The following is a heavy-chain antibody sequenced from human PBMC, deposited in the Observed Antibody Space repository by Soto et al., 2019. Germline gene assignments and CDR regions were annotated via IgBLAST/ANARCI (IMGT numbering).Heavy chain of an antibody. V-gene: IGHV4-34*01. CDR1: GGSLSGYY. D-gene: IGHD2-15*01. CDR2: IDQDGST. CDR3: ARYYCSGGTCYSGIDY. Sequence: SETLSLTCAVHGGSLSGYYWTWIRQPPGKGLEWIGEIDQDGSTNYNPSLKSRVTISLDMSKNQFSLKLNSVTAADTAVYYCARYYCSGGTCYSGIDYWGQGTLVTVSS. J-gene: IGHJ4*02.